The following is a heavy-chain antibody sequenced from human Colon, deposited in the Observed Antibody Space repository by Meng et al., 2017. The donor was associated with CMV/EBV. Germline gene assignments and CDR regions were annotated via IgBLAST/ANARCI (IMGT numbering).Heavy chain of an antibody. D-gene: IGHD2-2*02. J-gene: IGHJ6*02. CDR3: ARDLLPAAITGYAMDV. CDR1: GGSFSGYY. CDR2: INHSGST. V-gene: IGHV4-34*01. Sequence: SETLSLTCAVYGGSFSGYYWSWIRQPPGKGLEWIGEINHSGSTNYNPSLKSRVTISVDTSKNQFSLKLSSVTAADTAVYYCARDLLPAAITGYAMDVWGQGTTVTVSS.